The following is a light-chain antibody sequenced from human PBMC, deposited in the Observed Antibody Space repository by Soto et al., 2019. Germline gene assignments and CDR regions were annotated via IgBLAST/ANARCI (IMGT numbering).Light chain of an antibody. CDR1: SSDVGNYNL. J-gene: IGLJ1*01. CDR3: CSYAGSSTYV. Sequence: QSVLAQPASVSGSPGQSITISCTGTSSDVGNYNLVSWYQQHPGKAPKLMIYEGSKRPSGVSNRFSGSKSGNTASLTIPILQAEDEADYYCCSYAGSSTYVFGTGTKVTVL. CDR2: EGS. V-gene: IGLV2-23*01.